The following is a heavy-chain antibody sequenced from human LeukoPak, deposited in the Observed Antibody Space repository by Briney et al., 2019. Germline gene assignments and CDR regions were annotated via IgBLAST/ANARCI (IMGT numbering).Heavy chain of an antibody. CDR3: ARVTVDSSSWYRYYYYMDV. J-gene: IGHJ6*03. Sequence: ASVKVSCKASGYTFTSYAMNWVRQAPGQGLEWMGWINTNTGNPTYAQGFTGRFVFSLDTSVSTAYLQISSLKAEDTAVYYCARVTVDSSSWYRYYYYMDVWGKGTTVTVSS. CDR2: INTNTGNP. CDR1: GYTFTSYA. V-gene: IGHV7-4-1*02. D-gene: IGHD6-13*01.